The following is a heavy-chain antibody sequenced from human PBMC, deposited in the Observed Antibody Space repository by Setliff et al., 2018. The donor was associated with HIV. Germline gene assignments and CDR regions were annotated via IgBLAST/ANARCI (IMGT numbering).Heavy chain of an antibody. V-gene: IGHV4-39*01. J-gene: IGHJ5*02. Sequence: SETLSLTCTVSGGSFRSSRYYWGWIRQPPGKGLEWIGNIHYGGFFWYSPSLKSRVTISVDTSKNEFFLKLTSVTAADTAVYYCARQPGYSSGWYFTASGFDPWGQGTLVTVSS. D-gene: IGHD6-19*01. CDR3: ARQPGYSSGWYFTASGFDP. CDR1: GGSFRSSRYY. CDR2: IHYGGFF.